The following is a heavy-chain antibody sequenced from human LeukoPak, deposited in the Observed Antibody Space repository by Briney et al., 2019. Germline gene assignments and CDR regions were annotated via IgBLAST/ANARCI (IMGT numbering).Heavy chain of an antibody. Sequence: ASVKVSCKASGYTFTSYGISWVRQAPGQGLEWMGWISGYNGNTNYAQKLQGRVTMTTDTSTSTAYMDLRSLRSDDTAVYYCARDSGVFARGVIITALLDYWGQGTLVTVSS. V-gene: IGHV1-18*01. CDR2: ISGYNGNT. J-gene: IGHJ4*02. CDR1: GYTFTSYG. D-gene: IGHD3-10*01. CDR3: ARDSGVFARGVIITALLDY.